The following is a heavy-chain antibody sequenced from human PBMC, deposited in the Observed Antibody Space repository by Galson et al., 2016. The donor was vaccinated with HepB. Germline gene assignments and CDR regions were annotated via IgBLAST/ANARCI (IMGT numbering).Heavy chain of an antibody. Sequence: SLRLSCAASGFTFSNYSMHWVRQAPGKGLEWVAVIYYDGSSKHHADSVKGRFTISRDNSKNTLYLQMNSLRAEDTAVYYCARPRLGIQTWSKYYYYMDVWGKGTTVTVSS. V-gene: IGHV3-33*01. D-gene: IGHD5-18*01. J-gene: IGHJ6*03. CDR3: ARPRLGIQTWSKYYYYMDV. CDR2: IYYDGSSK. CDR1: GFTFSNYS.